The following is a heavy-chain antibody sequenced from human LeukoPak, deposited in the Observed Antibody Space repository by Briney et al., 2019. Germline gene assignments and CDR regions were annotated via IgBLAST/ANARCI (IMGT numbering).Heavy chain of an antibody. J-gene: IGHJ5*02. Sequence: GSLRLSCAASGLTFSTYAMSWVRQAPGKGLEWVSTISGNGGATYYADSVKGRFTVSRDNAKNTLYLQMNSLRAEDTAVYYCARDVPHNWFDTWGQGTLVTVSS. V-gene: IGHV3-23*01. CDR3: ARDVPHNWFDT. CDR2: ISGNGGAT. CDR1: GLTFSTYA.